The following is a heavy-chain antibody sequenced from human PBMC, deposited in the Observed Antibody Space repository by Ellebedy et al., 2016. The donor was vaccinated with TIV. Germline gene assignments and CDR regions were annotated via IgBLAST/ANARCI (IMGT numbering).Heavy chain of an antibody. CDR2: ISAYNGNT. J-gene: IGHJ4*02. D-gene: IGHD3-16*01. V-gene: IGHV1-18*04. CDR3: ARVIGRRDCDGGTCSPPPPLDY. Sequence: ASVKVSCKASGYTFTSFGISWLRQAPGQGLEWMGWISAYNGNTKYAQKVQGRVTMTTDTPTSTGYMELRSLRSDDTAVYYCARVIGRRDCDGGTCSPPPPLDYWGQGTLVTVSS. CDR1: GYTFTSFG.